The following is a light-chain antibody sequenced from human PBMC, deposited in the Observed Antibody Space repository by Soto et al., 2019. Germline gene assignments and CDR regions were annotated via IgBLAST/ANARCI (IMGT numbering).Light chain of an antibody. CDR3: QSYDSSLSVF. CDR1: SSNIGAGYD. V-gene: IGLV1-40*01. CDR2: GNS. J-gene: IGLJ1*01. Sequence: QSVLTQPPSVSGAPGQRVTISCTGISSNIGAGYDVHWYQQLPGTAPKLLIYGNSNRPSGVPDRFSGSKSGTSASLAITGLQAEDEADYYCQSYDSSLSVFFGTGTKLTVL.